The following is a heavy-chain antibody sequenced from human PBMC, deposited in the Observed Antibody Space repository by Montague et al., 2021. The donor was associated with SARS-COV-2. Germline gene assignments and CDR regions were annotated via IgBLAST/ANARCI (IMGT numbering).Heavy chain of an antibody. Sequence: SETLSLTCTVSGGSISSYYWSWIRQPPGKGLEWIGSIYYSGSTNYNPSLKSRVTILVDTSKNQFSLKLSSVTAAETAVYYCARVPRNYDFWSGLYDAFDIWGQGTMVTVSS. CDR1: GGSISSYY. CDR2: IYYSGST. V-gene: IGHV4-59*01. D-gene: IGHD3-3*01. J-gene: IGHJ3*02. CDR3: ARVPRNYDFWSGLYDAFDI.